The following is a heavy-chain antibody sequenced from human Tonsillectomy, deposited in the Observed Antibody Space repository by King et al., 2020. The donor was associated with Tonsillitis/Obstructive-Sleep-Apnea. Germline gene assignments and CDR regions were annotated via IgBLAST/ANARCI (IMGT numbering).Heavy chain of an antibody. CDR1: GGSISRSNW. J-gene: IGHJ4*02. CDR2: IYHSWST. D-gene: IGHD3-3*01. CDR3: ARGTPPQYYDFWSGYYFDY. V-gene: IGHV4-4*02. Sequence: LQLQESGPGLVKPSGTLSLTCAVSGGSISRSNWWSWVRQPPGKVLEVIGEIYHSWSTNYKLSRKSRVTIAVYKSKNQFSLQLCSVTAADTAVYYCARGTPPQYYDFWSGYYFDYWGQGTLVTVSS.